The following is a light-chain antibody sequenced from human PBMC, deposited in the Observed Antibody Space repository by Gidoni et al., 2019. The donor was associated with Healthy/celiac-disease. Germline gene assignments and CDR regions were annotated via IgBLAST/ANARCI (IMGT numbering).Light chain of an antibody. CDR1: QSISSS. V-gene: IGKV1-39*01. CDR3: RQSYSTLSLT. Sequence: DIQMTQSPSSLSASVGDRVTITCRASQSISSSSYWYQQKPGEAPKLLIYAASSLQSGVPSRFSGSGSGTDYTLTISSLQPEDFATYYCRQSYSTLSLTFGGGTKVEIK. J-gene: IGKJ4*01. CDR2: AAS.